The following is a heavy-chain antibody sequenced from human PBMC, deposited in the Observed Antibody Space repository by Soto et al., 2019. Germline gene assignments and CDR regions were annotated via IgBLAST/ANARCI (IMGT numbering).Heavy chain of an antibody. CDR1: GFSLSTSGVG. V-gene: IGHV2-5*02. D-gene: IGHD3-10*01. Sequence: QITLKESGPTLVKPTQTLTLTCTFSGFSLSTSGVGVGWVRQPPGKALEWLALIYRDNDQRYSPSLKSRVTITRDTSKNQVVLTMTNMDPVDTPTYYGVHRQVLNGSGPFHWGQGTLVTVSS. CDR3: VHRQVLNGSGPFH. J-gene: IGHJ4*02. CDR2: IYRDNDQ.